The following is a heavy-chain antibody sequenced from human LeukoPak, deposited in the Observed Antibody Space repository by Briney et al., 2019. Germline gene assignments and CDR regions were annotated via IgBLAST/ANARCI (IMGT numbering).Heavy chain of an antibody. CDR1: GYTFTDYY. CDR3: ARSAFLVTAPGLYYFDY. Sequence: ASVKVSCKASGYTFTDYYIQWVRQAPGQGLEWMGWINPNSGGTNSAQKFQGRVTMTRDTSVSTAYMELSRLRSDDTAVYYCARSAFLVTAPGLYYFDYWGQGTLVAVSS. CDR2: INPNSGGT. J-gene: IGHJ4*02. V-gene: IGHV1-2*02. D-gene: IGHD6-13*01.